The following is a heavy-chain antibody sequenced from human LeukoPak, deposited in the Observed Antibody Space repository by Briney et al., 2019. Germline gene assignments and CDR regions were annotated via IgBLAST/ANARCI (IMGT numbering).Heavy chain of an antibody. V-gene: IGHV5-51*01. CDR3: ARPPSRGYSSSFEY. J-gene: IGHJ4*02. CDR2: IYPDESNI. D-gene: IGHD2-2*03. CDR1: GYIFPTYW. Sequence: GASLKISCKGSGYIFPTYWIAWVRQMPGKGLEWMGIIYPDESNIRYSPSFQGQVTISADKSISTAYLQWSNLKASDTAMYYCARPPSRGYSSSFEYWGQGTLVTVSS.